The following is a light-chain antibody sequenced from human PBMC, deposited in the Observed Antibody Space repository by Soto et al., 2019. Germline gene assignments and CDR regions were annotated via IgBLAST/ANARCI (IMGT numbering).Light chain of an antibody. Sequence: QSVLTQPASVSGSPGQSITISRTGTSSDVGAYNFVSWYQHHPGTAPKLMIYEVSNRPSGASNRFSGSKSGNTASLTISGLQTEDEADYYCYSYRGSNAWVFGGGTKVTVL. CDR2: EVS. V-gene: IGLV2-14*01. CDR1: SSDVGAYNF. J-gene: IGLJ3*02. CDR3: YSYRGSNAWV.